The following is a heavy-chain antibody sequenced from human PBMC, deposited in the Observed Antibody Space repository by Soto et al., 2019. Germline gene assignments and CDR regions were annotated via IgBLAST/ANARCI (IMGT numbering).Heavy chain of an antibody. CDR2: LSGNAGGT. CDR3: AKLSSVPTAIHNRFDP. V-gene: IGHV3-23*01. CDR1: GFALRAYT. D-gene: IGHD2-21*02. Sequence: PEVCLRLSCVASGFALRAYTLRWVRRARGKGMEWVSTLSGNAGGTFSAVSVKGRFTMCRDNSKNTLRLQINNLSPEDTAIYYCAKLSSVPTAIHNRFDPWGQRTRFTVAS. J-gene: IGHJ5*02.